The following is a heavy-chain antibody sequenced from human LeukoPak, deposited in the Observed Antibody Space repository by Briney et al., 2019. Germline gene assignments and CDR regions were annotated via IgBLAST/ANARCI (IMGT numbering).Heavy chain of an antibody. CDR3: ASESVAVAGYMVV. D-gene: IGHD6-19*01. J-gene: IGHJ6*03. CDR2: IYSGGIT. Sequence: GGSLRLSCAASGFTVSSNYMSWVRQAPGKGLEWASAIYSGGITYYADSVKGRFTISRDNSKNTLYLQMTSVRAEDTAVYYCASESVAVAGYMVVWGKGTTVTVSS. V-gene: IGHV3-53*01. CDR1: GFTVSSNY.